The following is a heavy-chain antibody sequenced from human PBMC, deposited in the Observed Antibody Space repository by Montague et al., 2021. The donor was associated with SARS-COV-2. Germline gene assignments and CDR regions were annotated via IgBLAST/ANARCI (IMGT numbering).Heavy chain of an antibody. Sequence: SETLSLTCAVSGGSISHYYWSWIRQPPGKGLEWIGYIYSSGGTNYNPSLKSRVTLSLDAAKNHFSLRLSSVTAADMAAYYCARRTDILTGYYDYWGQGTLVTVSS. D-gene: IGHD3-9*01. V-gene: IGHV4-59*01. J-gene: IGHJ4*02. CDR3: ARRTDILTGYYDY. CDR2: IYSSGGT. CDR1: GGSISHYY.